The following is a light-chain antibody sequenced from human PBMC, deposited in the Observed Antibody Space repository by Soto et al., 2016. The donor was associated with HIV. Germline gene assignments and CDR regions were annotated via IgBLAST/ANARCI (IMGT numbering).Light chain of an antibody. J-gene: IGLJ2*01. V-gene: IGLV3-19*01. CDR2: GKN. CDR3: DSRDSSGNHLI. CDR1: SLRSYY. Sequence: SSELTQDPAVSVALGQTVRITCQGDSLRSYYGSWYQQKPGQAPVLVIYGKNSRPSGIPDRFSGSTSGNTASLTITGAQAEDEADYYCDSRDSSGNHLIFGGGTKADR.